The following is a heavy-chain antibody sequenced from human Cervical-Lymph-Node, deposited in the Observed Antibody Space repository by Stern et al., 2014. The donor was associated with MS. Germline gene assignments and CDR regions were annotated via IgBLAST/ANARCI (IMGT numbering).Heavy chain of an antibody. V-gene: IGHV5-51*03. Sequence: VQLVQSGAEVRKPGESLRISCEVSGYRFTNNWIGWVRQVPGKGLEWMGIIYPGDSETRYRPSFQGQVTILVDKSNSITYLKWSSLKASDTAIYYCARRGHGYMGIDYWGQGTLVTVSS. CDR1: GYRFTNNW. D-gene: IGHD1-1*01. CDR2: IYPGDSET. J-gene: IGHJ4*02. CDR3: ARRGHGYMGIDY.